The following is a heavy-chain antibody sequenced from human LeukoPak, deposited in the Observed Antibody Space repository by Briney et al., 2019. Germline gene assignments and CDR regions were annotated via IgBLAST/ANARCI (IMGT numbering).Heavy chain of an antibody. CDR2: ISSNGGST. J-gene: IGHJ4*02. Sequence: GGSLRLSCAASGLSIGDNSMHWVRQAPGKGLEHVSAISSNGGSTYYADSVKGRFTISRDNSKNTLYLQMSSLRAEDTAVYYCVKDGSGSYYTYYFDYWGQGTLVTVSS. D-gene: IGHD3-10*01. CDR1: GLSIGDNS. CDR3: VKDGSGSYYTYYFDY. V-gene: IGHV3-64D*06.